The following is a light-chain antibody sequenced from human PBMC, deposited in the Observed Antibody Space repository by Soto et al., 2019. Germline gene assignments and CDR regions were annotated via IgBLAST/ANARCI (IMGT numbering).Light chain of an antibody. CDR3: LLYFGAAQV. V-gene: IGLV7-43*01. Sequence: QSVVTQEPSLTVSPGATVTLTCASSAGAVTSGHYANWLQQKPGQPPRSLIHSTTNKHSWTPARFSGSLLGGKAALTLSGVRPEDEAEYYCLLYFGAAQVFGGGTQVTVL. CDR2: STT. CDR1: AGAVTSGHY. J-gene: IGLJ3*02.